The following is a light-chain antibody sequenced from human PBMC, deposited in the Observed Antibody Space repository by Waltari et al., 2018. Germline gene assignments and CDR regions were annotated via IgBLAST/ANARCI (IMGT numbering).Light chain of an antibody. Sequence: QSALTQPASVSGSPGQSITLSCTGTSSDVGGYNHVSWYQQIPGKAPKLMIFDVTNRPSGVSNRFSCPQSGNTASLTSSGRQAEDEADYYCSSYTSSSVYVVGTGTKVTVL. J-gene: IGLJ1*01. CDR2: DVT. V-gene: IGLV2-14*03. CDR3: SSYTSSSVYV. CDR1: SSDVGGYNH.